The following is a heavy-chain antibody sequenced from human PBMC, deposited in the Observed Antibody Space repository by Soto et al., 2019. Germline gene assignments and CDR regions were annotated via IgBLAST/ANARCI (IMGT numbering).Heavy chain of an antibody. CDR3: AKSDWGSRGGC. Sequence: EAQLVDSGGGLVKPGGSLRISCAASGFTFGPYRMNWVRQAPGKGLEWVSSISSSGTDISYADSVKGRFTISRDNAKSSLFLQMSCLRVEDTAVYFCAKSDWGSRGGCWGPGTLVTVSS. D-gene: IGHD7-27*01. V-gene: IGHV3-21*02. CDR1: GFTFGPYR. CDR2: ISSSGTDI. J-gene: IGHJ4*02.